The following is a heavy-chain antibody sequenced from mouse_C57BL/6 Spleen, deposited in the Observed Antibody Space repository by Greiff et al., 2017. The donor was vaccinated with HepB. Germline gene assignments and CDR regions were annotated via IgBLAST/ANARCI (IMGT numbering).Heavy chain of an antibody. CDR1: GYTFTGYW. J-gene: IGHJ2*01. Sequence: VQLQQSGAELMKPGALVKLSCKATGYTFTGYWIVWVKQRPGHGLEWIGEILPGSGSTNYNEKFKGKATFTADTSSNTAYMQHSSLTTEDSAIYYCARGDLRLRLGFFDYWGQGTTLTVAS. D-gene: IGHD3-2*02. CDR2: ILPGSGST. CDR3: ARGDLRLRLGFFDY. V-gene: IGHV1-9*01.